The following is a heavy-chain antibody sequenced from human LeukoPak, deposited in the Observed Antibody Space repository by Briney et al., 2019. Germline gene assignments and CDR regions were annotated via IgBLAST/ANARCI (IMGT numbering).Heavy chain of an antibody. CDR3: AKYCSGGSCYGILDY. J-gene: IGHJ4*02. CDR1: GFTFSSYA. V-gene: IGHV3-23*01. Sequence: PGGSLRLFCAASGFTFSSYAMSWVRQAPGKGLEWVSAISGSGGSTYYADSVKGRFTISRDNSKNTLYLQMNSLRAEDTAVYYCAKYCSGGSCYGILDYWGQGTLVTVSS. CDR2: ISGSGGST. D-gene: IGHD2-15*01.